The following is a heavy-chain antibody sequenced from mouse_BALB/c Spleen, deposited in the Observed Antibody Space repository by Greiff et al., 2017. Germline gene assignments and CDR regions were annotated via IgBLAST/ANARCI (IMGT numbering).Heavy chain of an antibody. V-gene: IGHV5-17*02. CDR1: GFTFSSFG. CDR3: ARSLIDY. CDR2: ISSGSSTI. J-gene: IGHJ2*01. Sequence: EVKLMESGGGLVQPGGSRKLSCAASGFTFSSFGMHWVRQAPEKGLEWDAYISSGSSTIYYADTVKGRFTISRDNPKNTLFLQMTSLRSEDTAMYYCARSLIDYWGQGTTLTVSS.